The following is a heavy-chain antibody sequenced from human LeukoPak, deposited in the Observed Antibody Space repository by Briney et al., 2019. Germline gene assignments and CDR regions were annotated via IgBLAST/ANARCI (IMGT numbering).Heavy chain of an antibody. Sequence: PSETLSLTCTVSGGSISSGGYYWSWIRQHPGKGLEWIGYIYYSGSTYYNPSLKSRVTISVDTSKNQFSLELSSVTAADTAVYYCARTPVFKTGTRASMDYWGQGTLVTVSS. V-gene: IGHV4-31*03. CDR1: GGSISSGGYY. D-gene: IGHD1-7*01. J-gene: IGHJ4*02. CDR3: ARTPVFKTGTRASMDY. CDR2: IYYSGST.